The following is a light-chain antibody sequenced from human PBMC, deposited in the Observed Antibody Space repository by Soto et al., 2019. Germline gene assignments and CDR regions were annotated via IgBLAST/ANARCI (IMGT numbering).Light chain of an antibody. Sequence: DIQMTQSPSDMSASVGDRVTITCRASPGIRKYLAWFQQKPGKAPKRLIWAASSLDGGVPSRFSGSGSGTEFTLTISSLQPEDFATYYCLQHNSYPYTFGQGTKLQIK. CDR2: AAS. V-gene: IGKV1-17*03. CDR1: PGIRKY. J-gene: IGKJ2*01. CDR3: LQHNSYPYT.